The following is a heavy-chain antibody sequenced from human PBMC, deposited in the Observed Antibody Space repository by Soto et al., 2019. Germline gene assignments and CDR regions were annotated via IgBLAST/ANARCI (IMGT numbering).Heavy chain of an antibody. J-gene: IGHJ4*02. CDR2: INPSGGHT. D-gene: IGHD2-21*02. Sequence: QVQLMQSGAEVKKPGASVKVSCKASGNTFTNYYIHWVRQAPGQGLEWMGTINPSGGHTTYSQNCIGRVTMTRDTSTSTLYIERTSLTSYYTVVYYCARGGHVVVVTGAFDYWGQGTLVTVSS. V-gene: IGHV1-46*01. CDR3: ARGGHVVVVTGAFDY. CDR1: GNTFTNYY.